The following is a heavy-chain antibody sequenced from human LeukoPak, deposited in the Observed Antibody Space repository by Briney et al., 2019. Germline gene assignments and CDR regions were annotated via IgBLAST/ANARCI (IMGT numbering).Heavy chain of an antibody. J-gene: IGHJ3*02. CDR2: IYYRGST. D-gene: IGHD2-2*01. Sequence: SETLALTCTVSGVSICSGGYCWSWIRQHPGQGLEWIGYIYYRGSTYYNPSLKSRVTISVDTSKNQFSLKLSSVTAADTAVYYCARAPVVPAADAFDIWGQGTMVTVSS. CDR3: ARAPVVPAADAFDI. V-gene: IGHV4-31*03. CDR1: GVSICSGGYC.